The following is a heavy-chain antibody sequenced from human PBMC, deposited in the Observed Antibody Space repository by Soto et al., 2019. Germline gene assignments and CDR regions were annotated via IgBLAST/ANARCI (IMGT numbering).Heavy chain of an antibody. CDR3: ARDKAVADTDEHNYYYYGMDV. CDR1: GYTFTSYG. J-gene: IGHJ6*02. D-gene: IGHD6-19*01. V-gene: IGHV1-18*01. Sequence: ASVKVSCKASGYTFTSYGISWVRQAPGQGLQWMGWISAYNGNTNYAQKLQGRVTMTTDTSTSTAYMELRSLRSDDTAVYYCARDKAVADTDEHNYYYYGMDVWGQGTTVTVSS. CDR2: ISAYNGNT.